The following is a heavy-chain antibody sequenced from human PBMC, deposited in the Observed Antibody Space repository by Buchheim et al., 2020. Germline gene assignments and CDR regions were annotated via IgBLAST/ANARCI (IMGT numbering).Heavy chain of an antibody. CDR1: GFTFSTYD. V-gene: IGHV3-13*05. CDR3: VRSAPSGWKPTFDS. D-gene: IGHD6-19*01. Sequence: EVQLVDSGGGLVQPGGSLRLSCAASGFTFSTYDMHWFRQIIGKGLEWVSSIGTLSDPFYSDSARGRFTISRETAKNSLYLQMNSLRAEDTAVYYCVRSAPSGWKPTFDSWGQGTL. J-gene: IGHJ4*02. CDR2: IGTLSDP.